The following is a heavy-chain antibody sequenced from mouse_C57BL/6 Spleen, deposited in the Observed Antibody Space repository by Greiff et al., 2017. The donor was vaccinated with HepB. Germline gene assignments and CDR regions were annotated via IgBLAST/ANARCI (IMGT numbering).Heavy chain of an antibody. CDR3: ARDRNLDY. V-gene: IGHV5-4*01. CDR2: ISDGGSYT. J-gene: IGHJ3*01. Sequence: DVHLVESGGGLVKPGGSLKLSCAASGFTFSSYAMSWVRQTPEKRLEWVATISDGGSYTYYPDNVKGRFTISRDNAKNNLYLQMSHLKSEDTAMYYCARDRNLDYWGQGTPVTVSA. CDR1: GFTFSSYA.